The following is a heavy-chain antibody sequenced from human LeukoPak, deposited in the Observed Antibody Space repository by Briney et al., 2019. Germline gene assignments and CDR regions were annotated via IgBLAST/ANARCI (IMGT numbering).Heavy chain of an antibody. Sequence: NAGGSLRLSCAASGFKFSDYSMNWLRQAPGKGLEWVSSISGSGAYIYFKDSLKGRFTISRDNGKNSLFLQMNSLRAEDTAVYYCATILTGGSGYYCSGRFFDYWGRGTLVTVSS. CDR2: ISGSGAYI. CDR1: GFKFSDYS. V-gene: IGHV3-21*06. CDR3: ATILTGGSGYYCSGRFFDY. J-gene: IGHJ4*02. D-gene: IGHD3-22*01.